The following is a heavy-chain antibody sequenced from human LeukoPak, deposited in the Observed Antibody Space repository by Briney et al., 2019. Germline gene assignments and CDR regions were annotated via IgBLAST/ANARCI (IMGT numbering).Heavy chain of an antibody. CDR2: INHSGST. V-gene: IGHV4-34*01. J-gene: IGHJ6*03. CDR3: ARGHKGFYYYYYYMDV. Sequence: SETLSLTCAVYGGSFSGYYWSWIRQPPGKGLEWIGEINHSGSTNYNPSLKSRVTISVDTSKNQFSLKLSSVTAADTAVYYCARGHKGFYYYYYYMDVWGKGTTVTVSS. CDR1: GGSFSGYY.